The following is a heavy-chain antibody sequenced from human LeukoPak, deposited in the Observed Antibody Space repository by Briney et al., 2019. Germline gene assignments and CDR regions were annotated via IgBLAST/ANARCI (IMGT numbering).Heavy chain of an antibody. V-gene: IGHV3-74*01. J-gene: IGHJ1*01. CDR3: ARAPSEIGGYYPEYFRH. CDR1: GFSFSSYW. D-gene: IGHD3-22*01. Sequence: GGSLRLSCAASGFSFSSYWMHWVRQAPGKGLVWASRIKSDGKTNYADSVKGRFTISGDNAKNTVSLQMNSLRAEDTGVYYCARAPSEIGGYYPEYFRHWGQGTLVTVSS. CDR2: IKSDGKT.